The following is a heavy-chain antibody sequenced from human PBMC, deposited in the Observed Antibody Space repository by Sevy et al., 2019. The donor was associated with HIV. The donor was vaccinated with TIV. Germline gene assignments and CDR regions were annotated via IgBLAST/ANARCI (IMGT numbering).Heavy chain of an antibody. D-gene: IGHD3-3*01. V-gene: IGHV1-2*02. CDR1: GYTFTGYY. CDR2: INPNSGGT. J-gene: IGHJ6*02. Sequence: ASVMVSCKASGYTFTGYYMHWVRQAPGQGLEWMGWINPNSGGTNYAQKFQGRVTMTRDTSISTAYMELSRLRSDDTAVYYCARDWRYYDFWSGYLPYYYYGMDVWGQGTTVTVSS. CDR3: ARDWRYYDFWSGYLPYYYYGMDV.